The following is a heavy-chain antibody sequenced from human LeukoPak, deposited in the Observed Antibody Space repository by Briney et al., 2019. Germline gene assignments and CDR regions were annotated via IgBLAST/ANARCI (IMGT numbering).Heavy chain of an antibody. CDR2: ISGSGRNT. CDR3: ARGYYDSSGYYYVPLY. Sequence: PGGSLRLSCAASGFTFSSYGISWVRQAPGKGLEWVSGISGSGRNTYYADSVKGRFTISRDNSKNTLYLQMNSLRAEDTAVYYCARGYYDSSGYYYVPLYWGQGTLVTVSS. J-gene: IGHJ4*02. V-gene: IGHV3-23*01. CDR1: GFTFSSYG. D-gene: IGHD3-22*01.